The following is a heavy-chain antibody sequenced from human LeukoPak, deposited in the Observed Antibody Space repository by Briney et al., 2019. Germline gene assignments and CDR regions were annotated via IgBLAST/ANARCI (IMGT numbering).Heavy chain of an antibody. CDR3: ARDSAMVTYFDY. J-gene: IGHJ4*02. D-gene: IGHD5-18*01. Sequence: SETLSLTCTVSGGSISSSSYYWGWIRQPPGKGLEWIGSIYYSGSTYYNPSLKSRVTISVDTSKNQFSLKLSSVTAADTAVYYCARDSAMVTYFDYWGQGTLVTVSS. V-gene: IGHV4-39*07. CDR2: IYYSGST. CDR1: GGSISSSSYY.